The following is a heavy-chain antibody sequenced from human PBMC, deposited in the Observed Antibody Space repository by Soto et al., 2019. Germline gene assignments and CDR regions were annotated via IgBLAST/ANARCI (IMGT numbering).Heavy chain of an antibody. D-gene: IGHD4-17*01. J-gene: IGHJ2*01. CDR3: ARDARTTVTTRGVWYFDL. Sequence: GGSLRLSCAASGFTFNNYAMHWVRQAPGRGLEWVALISYHGSNKYHAGSVKGRFTISRDNSKNTLFLQMNSLRGEDTAVYYCARDARTTVTTRGVWYFDLWGRGTLVTVSS. CDR1: GFTFNNYA. CDR2: ISYHGSNK. V-gene: IGHV3-30-3*01.